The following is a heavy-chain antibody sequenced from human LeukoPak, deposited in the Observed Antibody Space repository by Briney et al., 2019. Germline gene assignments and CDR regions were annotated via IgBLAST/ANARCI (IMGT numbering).Heavy chain of an antibody. CDR3: ARVSEIIVVAGMALDALDI. D-gene: IGHD6-19*01. CDR2: INPSGGST. V-gene: IGHV1-46*04. Sequence: ASVKVSCKASGGTFSSYVINWVRQAPGQGLEWMGIINPSGGSTSYVQKLQGRVTMTIDTSTSTAYMELRSLISDDTAVYFCARVSEIIVVAGMALDALDIWGQGTMVTVSS. CDR1: GGTFSSYV. J-gene: IGHJ3*02.